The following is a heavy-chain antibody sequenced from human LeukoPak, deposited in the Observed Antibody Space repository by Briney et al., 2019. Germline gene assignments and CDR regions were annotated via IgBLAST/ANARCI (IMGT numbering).Heavy chain of an antibody. CDR2: IYTSGST. Sequence: SETLSLTCTVSGGSISSGSYYWSWIRQPAGKGLEWIGRIYTSGSTNYNPSLKSRVTISVDTSKNQFSLKLSSVTAADTAVYYCARSPPRNYYGSGSYYNERLGGTFDYWGQGTLVTVSS. CDR1: GGSISSGSYY. V-gene: IGHV4-61*02. CDR3: ARSPPRNYYGSGSYYNERLGGTFDY. J-gene: IGHJ4*02. D-gene: IGHD3-10*01.